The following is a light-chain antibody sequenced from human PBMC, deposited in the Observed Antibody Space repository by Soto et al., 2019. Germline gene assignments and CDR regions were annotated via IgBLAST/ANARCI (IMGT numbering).Light chain of an antibody. CDR2: GNS. J-gene: IGLJ2*01. CDR3: QSYDSSLSVYVV. CDR1: SSNIGAGYD. Sequence: QSVLTQPPSVSGAPGQRVTISCTGSSSNIGAGYDVHWYQQLPGTAPKLLIYGNSNRPSGVPDRFSGSKSGTSASLAITGLQAEDEADYYCQSYDSSLSVYVVFGGGTKLTVX. V-gene: IGLV1-40*01.